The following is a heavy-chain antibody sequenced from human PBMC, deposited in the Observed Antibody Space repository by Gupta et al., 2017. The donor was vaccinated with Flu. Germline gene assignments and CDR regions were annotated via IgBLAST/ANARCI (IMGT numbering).Heavy chain of an antibody. CDR2: ISSSSSYI. CDR3: ARSITMVRGGTDY. D-gene: IGHD3-10*01. CDR1: GFTFSSYS. J-gene: IGHJ4*02. V-gene: IGHV3-21*01. Sequence: EVQLVESGGGLVKPGGSLSLSCAASGFTFSSYSMNWVRQAPGKGLGWVSSISSSSSYIYYADSVKGRFTISRDNAKNSLYRQMNSLRAEDTAVYYCARSITMVRGGTDYWGQGTLVTVSS.